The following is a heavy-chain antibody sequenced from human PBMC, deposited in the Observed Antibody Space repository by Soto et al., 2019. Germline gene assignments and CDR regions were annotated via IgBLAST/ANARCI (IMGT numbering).Heavy chain of an antibody. Sequence: QVHLQETGPGLVKPSQTLSLTCTVSAGFINSDNYYWTWIRQHPGEGLEWIGYIYHSGTTYYNPSLKSRLTISLDTSKNQFSLNLRSVPAADTAVYYCVRDRRLVVAGIRYYGMDVWGQGTTVTVSS. CDR3: VRDRRLVVAGIRYYGMDV. J-gene: IGHJ6*02. CDR1: AGFINSDNYY. D-gene: IGHD6-19*01. V-gene: IGHV4-31*03. CDR2: IYHSGTT.